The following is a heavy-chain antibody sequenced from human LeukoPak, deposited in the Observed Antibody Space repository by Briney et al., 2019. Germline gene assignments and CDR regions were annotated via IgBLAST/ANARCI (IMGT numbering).Heavy chain of an antibody. J-gene: IGHJ4*02. CDR1: GFTFSTYV. CDR2: ISGSGGST. CDR3: AKRGEDPVDLDY. V-gene: IGHV3-23*01. Sequence: GGSLRLSCAASGFTFSTYVMSWVRQAPGKGLEWVSGISGSGGSTYYADSVKGRFTTSRDNSKNTLYLQMNGLRAEDTAVYYCAKRGEDPVDLDYWGQGTLVTVSS. D-gene: IGHD3-16*01.